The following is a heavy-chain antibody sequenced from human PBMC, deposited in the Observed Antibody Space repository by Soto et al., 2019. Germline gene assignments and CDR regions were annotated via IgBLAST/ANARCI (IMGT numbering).Heavy chain of an antibody. CDR3: AIIVWKQYYHYDRMDV. CDR2: MNPNSGNT. D-gene: IGHD1-1*01. J-gene: IGHJ6*01. CDR1: GYTFTSYD. V-gene: IGHV1-8*01. Sequence: GASVKVSCKASGYTFTSYDINWVRQATGQGLEWMGWMNPNSGNTGYAQKFQGRVTMTRNTSISTAYMELSSLRSEDTAVYYCAIIVWKQYYHYDRMDVWGQGSTDTGS.